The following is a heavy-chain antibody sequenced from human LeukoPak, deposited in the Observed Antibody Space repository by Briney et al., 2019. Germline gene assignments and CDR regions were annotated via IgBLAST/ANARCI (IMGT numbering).Heavy chain of an antibody. CDR3: ARTSGYSYGYGFDY. CDR1: GGSISSYY. V-gene: IGHV4-59*01. CDR2: IYYSGST. D-gene: IGHD5-18*01. Sequence: KASETLSLTCTVSGGSISSYYWSWIRQPPGKGLEWIGYIYYSGSTNYNPSLKSRVTISVDTSKNQFSLQLSSVTAADTAVYYCARTSGYSYGYGFDYWGQGTLVTVSS. J-gene: IGHJ4*02.